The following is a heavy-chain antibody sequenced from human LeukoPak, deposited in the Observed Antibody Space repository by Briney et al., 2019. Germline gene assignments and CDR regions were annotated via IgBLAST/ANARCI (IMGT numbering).Heavy chain of an antibody. D-gene: IGHD3-3*01. CDR1: GYSLTELS. CDR2: FDPEDGET. J-gene: IGHJ4*02. Sequence: ASVKVSCKVSGYSLTELSMHWVRQAPGKGLEWMGGFDPEDGETIYAQKFQGRITMTEDTFTDTAYMELSSLRSEDTAVYYCATGYDFWSGYTDYWGQGTLVTVSS. V-gene: IGHV1-24*01. CDR3: ATGYDFWSGYTDY.